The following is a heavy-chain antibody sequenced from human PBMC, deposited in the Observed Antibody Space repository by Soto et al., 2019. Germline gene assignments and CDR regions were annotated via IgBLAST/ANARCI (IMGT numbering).Heavy chain of an antibody. CDR3: ARSNRPPDY. J-gene: IGHJ4*02. D-gene: IGHD4-4*01. Sequence: QVQLVESGGGLVKPGGSLRLSCEASGFTFSDYYMSWIRQAPGKGLEWVSYISSSTSTIYYADSVKGRFTISRDNAKKLLYLQRNSLRAEETAVYSCARSNRPPDYWGQGTLVTVSS. CDR1: GFTFSDYY. V-gene: IGHV3-11*01. CDR2: ISSSTSTI.